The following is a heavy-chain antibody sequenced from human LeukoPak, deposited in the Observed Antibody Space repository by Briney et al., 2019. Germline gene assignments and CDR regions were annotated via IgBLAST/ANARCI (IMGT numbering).Heavy chain of an antibody. J-gene: IGHJ4*02. CDR1: GVSISSGDYY. CDR2: IYYSGST. Sequence: PSETLSLTCTVSGVSISSGDYYWRWIRQPPGKGLEWIGYIYYSGSTYYNPSLKSRVTISVDTSKNQFSLKLSSVTAADTAVYYCAVGAFGGVFDYWGQGTLVTVSS. CDR3: AVGAFGGVFDY. V-gene: IGHV4-30-4*01. D-gene: IGHD3-16*01.